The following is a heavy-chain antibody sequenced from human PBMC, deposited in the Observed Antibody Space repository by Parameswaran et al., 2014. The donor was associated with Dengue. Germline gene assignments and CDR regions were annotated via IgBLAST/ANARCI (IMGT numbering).Heavy chain of an antibody. CDR3: ARASRITMVRGVPLGYFDL. CDR2: IYYSGST. V-gene: IGHV4-31*02. J-gene: IGHJ2*01. D-gene: IGHD3-10*01. Sequence: RWIRQPPGKGLEWIGYIYYSGSTYYNPSLKSRVTISVDTSKNQFSLKLSSVTAADTAVYYCARASRITMVRGVPLGYFDLWGRGTLVTVSS.